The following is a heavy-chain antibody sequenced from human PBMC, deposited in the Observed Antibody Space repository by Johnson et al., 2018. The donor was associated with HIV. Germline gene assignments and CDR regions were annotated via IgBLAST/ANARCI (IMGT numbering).Heavy chain of an antibody. J-gene: IGHJ1*01. Sequence: VQLVESGGGLVQPGGSLRLSCAASGFTVSSNYMSWVRQAPGKGLEWVSVIYSGGSTYYADSVKGRFTISRDNSKNSLYLQMNSLRAEDTAVYYWAASSVLELGKNVRGLLGLRWAMWG. V-gene: IGHV3-66*01. CDR3: AASSVLELGKNVRGLLGLRWAM. CDR1: GFTVSSNY. CDR2: IYSGGST. D-gene: IGHD3-10*02.